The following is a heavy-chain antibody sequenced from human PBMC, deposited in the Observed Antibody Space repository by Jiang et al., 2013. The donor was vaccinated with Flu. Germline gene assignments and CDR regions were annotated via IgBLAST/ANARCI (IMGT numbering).Heavy chain of an antibody. V-gene: IGHV4-39*07. CDR1: SGSITTVSSY. D-gene: IGHD5-12*01. Sequence: KPSETLSLTCSVSSGSITTVSSYWSWIRQPPGKGLEWIGSVFETGSTYYSPSLRSRITISVDKSRNQFSLKLKSVTAADTAVYFCARAEGGSLEGGMDVWGLGTTVIVSS. CDR3: ARAEGGSLEGGMDV. J-gene: IGHJ6*02. CDR2: VFETGST.